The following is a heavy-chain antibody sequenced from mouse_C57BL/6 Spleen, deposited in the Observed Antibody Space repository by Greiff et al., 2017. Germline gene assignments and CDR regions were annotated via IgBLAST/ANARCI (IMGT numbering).Heavy chain of an antibody. J-gene: IGHJ1*03. CDR1: GFSLRTFGMG. Sequence: QVTLKVSGPGILQPSQTLSLSCSFSGFSLRTFGMGVGWIRQPSGKGLKCLAHIWWDDDKYYNPAMKSRLTNSKDTSKNQVFLKIADVDTADNGTYCCAREGYYGSSYEGYCGVWGTGTTVTVCS. D-gene: IGHD1-1*01. V-gene: IGHV8-8*01. CDR3: AREGYYGSSYEGYCGV. CDR2: IWWDDDK.